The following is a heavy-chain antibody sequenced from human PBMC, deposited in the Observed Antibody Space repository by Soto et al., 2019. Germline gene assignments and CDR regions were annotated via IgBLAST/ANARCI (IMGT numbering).Heavy chain of an antibody. J-gene: IGHJ4*02. Sequence: SETLSLTCTVSRASIYTYSWTWIRQPAGKGLQWIGHIYSSGSANYSPSLKSRVSMSVDSSKNQISLKLSSVTAADTAVYFCARVGYGVDKLSYWGPGMSVTVSS. D-gene: IGHD4-17*01. V-gene: IGHV4-4*07. CDR2: IYSSGSA. CDR1: RASIYTYS. CDR3: ARVGYGVDKLSY.